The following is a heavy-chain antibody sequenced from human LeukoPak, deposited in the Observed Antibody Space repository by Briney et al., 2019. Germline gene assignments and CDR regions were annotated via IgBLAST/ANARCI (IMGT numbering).Heavy chain of an antibody. J-gene: IGHJ4*02. CDR3: AKDY. CDR1: GFTLSSYW. CDR2: INNDGVST. V-gene: IGHV3-74*01. Sequence: GGSLRLSCATSGFTLSSYWMHWVRQVPGKGLEWLSRINNDGVSTSYADSVKGRFTISRDNSKNTLYLQMNSLRAEDTAVYYCAKDYWGQGTLVTVSS.